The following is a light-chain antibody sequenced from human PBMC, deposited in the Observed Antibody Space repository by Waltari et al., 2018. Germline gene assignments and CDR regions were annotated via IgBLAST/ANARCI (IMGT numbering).Light chain of an antibody. Sequence: SSDLTQDPSLSVALGQTVRITCQGDSLRRYYASWYQQRPGQAPILVLYGPDNRPSGILDRFSGATSGNTASLTISGAQAEDEADYYCNSRETFSTRLFGGGTRLTV. J-gene: IGLJ2*01. CDR2: GPD. V-gene: IGLV3-19*01. CDR3: NSRETFSTRL. CDR1: SLRRYY.